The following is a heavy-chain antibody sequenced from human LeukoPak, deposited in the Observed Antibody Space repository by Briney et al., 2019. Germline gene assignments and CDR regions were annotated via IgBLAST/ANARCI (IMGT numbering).Heavy chain of an antibody. J-gene: IGHJ6*02. CDR1: GFTFSGSA. D-gene: IGHD4-17*01. CDR2: IRSKANSYAT. Sequence: GGSLRLSCAASGFTFSGSAMPWVRQASGKGLEWVGRIRSKANSYATAYAASVKGRFTISRDDSKNTAYLQMNSLKTEDTAVYYCTSHDYGGNSGMDVWGQGTTVTVSS. V-gene: IGHV3-73*01. CDR3: TSHDYGGNSGMDV.